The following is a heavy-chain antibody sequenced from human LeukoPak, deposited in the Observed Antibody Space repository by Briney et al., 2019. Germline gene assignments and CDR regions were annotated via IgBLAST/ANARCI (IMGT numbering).Heavy chain of an antibody. CDR1: GFTFSSYA. V-gene: IGHV3-23*01. Sequence: PGGSLRLSCAASGFTFSSYAMSWVRQAPGKGLEWVSAISGSGGSTYYADSAKGRFTISRDNSKNTLYLQMNSLRAEDTAVYYCAKDQAYGGEGDWFDPWGQGTLVTVSS. CDR3: AKDQAYGGEGDWFDP. CDR2: ISGSGGST. J-gene: IGHJ5*02. D-gene: IGHD4-23*01.